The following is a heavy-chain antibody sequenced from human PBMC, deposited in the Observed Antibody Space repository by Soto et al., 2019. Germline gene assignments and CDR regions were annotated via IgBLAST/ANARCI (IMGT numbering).Heavy chain of an antibody. J-gene: IGHJ5*02. CDR1: GFTFSSYA. V-gene: IGHV3-23*01. Sequence: GGSLRLSCAASGFTFSSYAMSWVRQAPGKGLEWVSAISGSGGSTYYADSVKGRFTISRDNSKNTLYLQMNSLRAEDTAVYYCATQGPLRFLEWPKPSNWFDPWGQGTLVTV. CDR3: ATQGPLRFLEWPKPSNWFDP. D-gene: IGHD3-3*01. CDR2: ISGSGGST.